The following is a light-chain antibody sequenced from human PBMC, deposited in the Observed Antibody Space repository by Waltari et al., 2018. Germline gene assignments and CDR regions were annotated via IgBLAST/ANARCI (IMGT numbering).Light chain of an antibody. J-gene: IGLJ3*02. CDR3: QVWDDTTNSGV. CDR1: NIESKS. Sequence: YVVTQPPSVSVAPGKTATLTCGGENIESKSVTWYQQKPGQAPILVIFYDSGRPSGIPERFSGSNSGNTATLTISWVEAGDEADYHCQVWDDTTNSGVFGGGTRLTVL. CDR2: YDS. V-gene: IGLV3-21*04.